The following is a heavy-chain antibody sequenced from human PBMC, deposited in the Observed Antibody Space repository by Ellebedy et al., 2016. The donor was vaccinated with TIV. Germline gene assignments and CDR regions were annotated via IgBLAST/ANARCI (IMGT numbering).Heavy chain of an antibody. Sequence: SVKVSCXASGGTFSSYAISWVRQAPGQGLEWMGGIIPIFGTANYAQKFQGRVTITADESTSTAYMELSSLRSEDTAVYYCARAAGIAVRAWFDPWGQGTLVTVSS. CDR1: GGTFSSYA. CDR3: ARAAGIAVRAWFDP. CDR2: IIPIFGTA. J-gene: IGHJ5*02. V-gene: IGHV1-69*13. D-gene: IGHD6-19*01.